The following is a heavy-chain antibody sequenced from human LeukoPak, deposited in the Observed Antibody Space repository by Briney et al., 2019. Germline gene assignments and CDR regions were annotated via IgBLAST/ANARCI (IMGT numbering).Heavy chain of an antibody. J-gene: IGHJ6*02. V-gene: IGHV3-64*01. D-gene: IGHD4-17*01. CDR1: GFTFSSYA. CDR2: ISSNGGST. CDR3: ARVLGPSVTTPPSYYYGMDV. Sequence: PGRSLRLSCAASGFTFSSYAMHWVRQAPGKGLEYVSAISSNGGSTYYANSVKGRFTISRDNSKNTLYLQMGSLRAEDMAVYYCARVLGPSVTTPPSYYYGMDVWGQGTTVTVSS.